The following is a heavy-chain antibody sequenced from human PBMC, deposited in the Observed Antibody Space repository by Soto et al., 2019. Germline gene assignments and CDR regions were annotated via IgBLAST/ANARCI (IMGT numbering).Heavy chain of an antibody. V-gene: IGHV1-18*01. CDR3: ARDHNTGDNYGYYFYGLDV. D-gene: IGHD3-3*01. CDR2: ISADNGNT. CDR1: GYTFTTSGITYG. J-gene: IGHJ6*02. Sequence: GASVKVSCKASGYTFTTSGITYGITWVRQAPGQGLEWMGWISADNGNTKYAQKLQGRVTLTTDTSTSTAYMELRSLRSDDTAVYYCARDHNTGDNYGYYFYGLDVWGQGTTVTVSS.